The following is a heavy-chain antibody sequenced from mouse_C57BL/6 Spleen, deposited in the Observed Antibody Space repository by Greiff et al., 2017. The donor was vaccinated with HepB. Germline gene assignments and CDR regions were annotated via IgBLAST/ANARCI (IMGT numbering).Heavy chain of an antibody. D-gene: IGHD2-3*01. J-gene: IGHJ4*01. V-gene: IGHV1-4*01. Sequence: VQLQQSGAELARPGASVKMSCKASGYTFTSYTMHWVKQRPGQGLEWIGYINPSSGYTKYNQKFKDKATLTADKSSSTAYMQLSSLTSEDSAVYYCARWGDGYLYYAMDYWGQGTSVTVSS. CDR1: GYTFTSYT. CDR2: INPSSGYT. CDR3: ARWGDGYLYYAMDY.